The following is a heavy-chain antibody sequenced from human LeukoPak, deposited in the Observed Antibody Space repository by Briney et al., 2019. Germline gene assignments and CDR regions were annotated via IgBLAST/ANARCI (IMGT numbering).Heavy chain of an antibody. J-gene: IGHJ4*02. CDR3: AKVPDSGNYHFDY. CDR1: GFTFSSYA. V-gene: IGHV3-23*01. Sequence: GGSLRLSCAASGFTFSSYAMSWVRQAPGKGLEWVSAISGSGGSTYYADSVKGRFTISRDNSKNTLYQQMNSLRAEDTAVYYCAKVPDSGNYHFDYWGQGTLDTVSS. CDR2: ISGSGGST. D-gene: IGHD1-26*01.